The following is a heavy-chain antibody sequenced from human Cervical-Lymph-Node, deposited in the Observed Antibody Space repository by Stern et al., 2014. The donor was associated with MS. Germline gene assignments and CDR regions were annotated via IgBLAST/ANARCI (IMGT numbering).Heavy chain of an antibody. J-gene: IGHJ4*02. CDR2: IDTDGGTT. CDR1: GFTFSSYW. D-gene: IGHD6-25*01. V-gene: IGHV3-74*01. CDR3: ARDSSGRDDF. Sequence: EVQLVESGGGLVQPGGSLRLSCAASGFTFSSYWLHWFRQAPGKGLVWVSRIDTDGGTTNYADSVKCRFTISRDNAENTLYLQMNSLRAEDTAVYYCARDSSGRDDFWGQGTLVTVSS.